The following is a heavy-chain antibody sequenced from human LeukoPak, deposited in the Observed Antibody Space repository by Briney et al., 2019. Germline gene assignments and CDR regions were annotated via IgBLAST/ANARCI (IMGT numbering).Heavy chain of an antibody. Sequence: PGGSLRLSCAASGFTFSSYAMSWVRQAPGKGLEWVGRTRNEANIYTTKYAASVKGGFTISRDDSKNSLYLQMNSLKTEDTAVYYCASPVGATTVRAFDIWGQGTMVTVSS. V-gene: IGHV3-72*01. CDR2: TRNEANIYTT. D-gene: IGHD1-26*01. CDR1: GFTFSSYA. CDR3: ASPVGATTVRAFDI. J-gene: IGHJ3*02.